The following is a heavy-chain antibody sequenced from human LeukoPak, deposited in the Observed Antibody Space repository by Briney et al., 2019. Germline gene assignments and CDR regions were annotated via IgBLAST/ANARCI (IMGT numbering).Heavy chain of an antibody. J-gene: IGHJ4*02. Sequence: GGSLRLSCAASGFTFSSYSMNWVRQAPGKGLEWVSSISSSNSYIYNADSVKGRFTISRDNAKNSLYLQMNSLRAEDTAVYYCARVNGKAAAGTIYFDYWGQGTLVTVSS. CDR2: ISSSNSYI. CDR3: ARVNGKAAAGTIYFDY. V-gene: IGHV3-21*01. D-gene: IGHD6-13*01. CDR1: GFTFSSYS.